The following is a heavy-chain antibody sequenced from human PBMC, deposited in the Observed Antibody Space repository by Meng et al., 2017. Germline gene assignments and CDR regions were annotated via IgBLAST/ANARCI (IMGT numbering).Heavy chain of an antibody. CDR2: IDTKTGNP. D-gene: IGHD2-2*01. J-gene: IGHJ4*02. V-gene: IGHV7-4-1*02. CDR1: GYPLPSYA. CDR3: TRDGYSDCSRTSCFDS. Sequence: VQSVFGLRKAGALVKVSCKDSGYPLPSYAINWLRQAPGQGLQWMGWIDTKTGNPTYVPGFTGRLVFSLDTSVSTAYLQISGLKADDTAVYYCTRDGYSDCSRTSCFDSWGQGTLVTVSS.